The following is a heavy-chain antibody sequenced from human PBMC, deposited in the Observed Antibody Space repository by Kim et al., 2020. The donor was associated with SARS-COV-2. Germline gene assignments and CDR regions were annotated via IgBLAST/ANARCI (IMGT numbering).Heavy chain of an antibody. Sequence: SETLSLTCTVSGGSISSGGYYWSWIRQHPGKGLEWIGYIYYSGSTYYNPSLKSRVTISVDTSKNQFSLKLSSVTAADTAVYYCARGQSKIAVAGTGDYYYGGMDVWGQGTPVTVSS. D-gene: IGHD6-19*01. V-gene: IGHV4-31*03. CDR2: IYYSGST. CDR3: ARGQSKIAVAGTGDYYYGGMDV. CDR1: GGSISSGGYY. J-gene: IGHJ6*02.